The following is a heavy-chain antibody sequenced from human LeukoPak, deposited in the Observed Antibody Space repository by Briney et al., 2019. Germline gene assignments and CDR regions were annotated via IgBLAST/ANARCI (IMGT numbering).Heavy chain of an antibody. Sequence: GGSLRLSCAASGFTFTSYWMHWVRQAPGKGLVWVSRINTDGSSINYADSVKGRFTISRDNAKNTLYLQMSSLRAEDTAVYYCAKDEGAPGIAVAGTVGYWGQGTLVTVSS. V-gene: IGHV3-74*01. J-gene: IGHJ4*02. CDR1: GFTFTSYW. D-gene: IGHD6-19*01. CDR2: INTDGSSI. CDR3: AKDEGAPGIAVAGTVGY.